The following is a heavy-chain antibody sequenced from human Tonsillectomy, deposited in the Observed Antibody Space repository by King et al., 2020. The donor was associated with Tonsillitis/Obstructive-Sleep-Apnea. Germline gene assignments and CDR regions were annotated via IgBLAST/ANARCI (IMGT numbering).Heavy chain of an antibody. J-gene: IGHJ3*02. CDR1: GGSISRYY. V-gene: IGHV4-59*01. CDR2: IVYSGST. Sequence: VQLQESGPGLVKPSETLSLTCTVSGGSISRYYWSWSPQPPGKGLEWIWYIVYSGSTNYNPSLKSRVTISVDTSKNQFSLKLSSVTAADTAVYYCARVLTIFGVVINAFDIWGQGTMVTVSS. D-gene: IGHD3-3*01. CDR3: ARVLTIFGVVINAFDI.